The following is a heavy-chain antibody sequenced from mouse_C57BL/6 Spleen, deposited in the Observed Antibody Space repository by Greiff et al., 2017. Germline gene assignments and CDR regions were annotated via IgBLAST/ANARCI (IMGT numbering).Heavy chain of an antibody. V-gene: IGHV1-64*01. Sequence: VQLQQPGAELVKPGASVKLSCKASGYTFTSYWMHWVKQRPGQGLEWIGMIHPNSGSTNYNEKFKSKATLTVDKSSSTAYMQRSSMTSEDSAVYYGARSRGYFDYWGQGTTLTVSS. CDR2: IHPNSGST. CDR3: ARSRGYFDY. J-gene: IGHJ2*01. CDR1: GYTFTSYW.